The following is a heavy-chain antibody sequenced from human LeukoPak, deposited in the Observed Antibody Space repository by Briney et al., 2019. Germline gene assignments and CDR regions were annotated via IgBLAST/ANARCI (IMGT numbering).Heavy chain of an antibody. CDR3: AKEDKGPNYGDCEG. CDR2: IRYDGNIK. J-gene: IGHJ4*02. Sequence: GGSLRLSCAASGFTFMTYGMHWVRQAPGKGLGWVAFIRYDGNIKYYADSVKGRFTISRDNANYTLHLQMNSLRPEDTAVYYCAKEDKGPNYGDCEGWGQGTLVTVSS. V-gene: IGHV3-30*02. CDR1: GFTFMTYG. D-gene: IGHD4-17*01.